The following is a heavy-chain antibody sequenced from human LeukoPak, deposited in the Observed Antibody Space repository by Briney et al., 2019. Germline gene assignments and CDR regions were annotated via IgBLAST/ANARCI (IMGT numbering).Heavy chain of an antibody. J-gene: IGHJ5*02. V-gene: IGHV4-39*01. CDR2: IYYSGST. D-gene: IGHD3-10*01. CDR3: ARPYGSGSYYNP. CDR1: GGSIGSSSYY. Sequence: SETLSLTCTVSGGSIGSSSYYWGWIRQPPGKGLEWIGSIYYSGSTYYNPSLKSRFTISVDTSKNQFSLKLSSVTAADTAVYYCARPYGSGSYYNPWGQGTLVTVSS.